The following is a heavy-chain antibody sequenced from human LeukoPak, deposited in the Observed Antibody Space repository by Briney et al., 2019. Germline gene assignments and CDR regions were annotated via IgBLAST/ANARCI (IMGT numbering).Heavy chain of an antibody. J-gene: IGHJ4*02. CDR2: INPSGGTT. CDR3: ARASSSGRRFDY. D-gene: IGHD3-22*01. Sequence: ASVKVSCKASGYTFASCYMHWVRQAPGQGLEWMGIINPSGGTTTGYAQKFQGRVTMTRDTSTSTVDMELSSLTSEDTAVYYCARASSSGRRFDYWGQGTLVTVSS. V-gene: IGHV1-46*01. CDR1: GYTFASCY.